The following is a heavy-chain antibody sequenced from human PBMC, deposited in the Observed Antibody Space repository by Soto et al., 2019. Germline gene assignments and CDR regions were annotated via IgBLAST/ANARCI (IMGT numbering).Heavy chain of an antibody. CDR1: GFTVSGDS. J-gene: IGHJ3*02. CDR3: ARERTYDAFHI. V-gene: IGHV3-53*01. Sequence: EVQLVESGGGLIQPGGSLRLSCAASGFTVSGDSMIWVRQAPGKGLEWVSVIYSGGYTYYADSVKGRFTISRDNSKNTLYLQMNSLRAEDTAVYYCARERTYDAFHIWGQGTMVTVSS. CDR2: IYSGGYT.